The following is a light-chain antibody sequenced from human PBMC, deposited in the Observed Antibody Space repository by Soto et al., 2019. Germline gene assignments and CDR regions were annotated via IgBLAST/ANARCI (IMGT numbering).Light chain of an antibody. J-gene: IGKJ4*01. CDR3: QQYGSSPLT. CDR1: QSVSSSY. Sequence: EIVLTQSPGTLSLSPGERATLSCRASQSVSSSYLGWYQQKPGQAPRLLIYGASSRATGIPDRFSGSGSGTDFSITISRLEPEDFAVYYCQQYGSSPLTFGGGTKVEIK. V-gene: IGKV3-20*01. CDR2: GAS.